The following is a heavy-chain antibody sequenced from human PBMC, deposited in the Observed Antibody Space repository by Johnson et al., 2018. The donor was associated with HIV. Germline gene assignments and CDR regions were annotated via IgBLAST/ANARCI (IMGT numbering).Heavy chain of an antibody. J-gene: IGHJ3*02. V-gene: IGHV3-30*09. CDR2: ISHDGSNK. CDR1: GFTFSSYA. CDR3: GRPRIQLWSLDAFDI. D-gene: IGHD5-18*01. Sequence: QEQLVESGGGVVQPGRSLRLSCAASGFTFSSYAIHWVRQAPGKGLEWVAVISHDGSNKNYADSVRGRFAISRDNSKNTLYLQMNSLRGEDTAVYYCGRPRIQLWSLDAFDIWGQGTMVTVSS.